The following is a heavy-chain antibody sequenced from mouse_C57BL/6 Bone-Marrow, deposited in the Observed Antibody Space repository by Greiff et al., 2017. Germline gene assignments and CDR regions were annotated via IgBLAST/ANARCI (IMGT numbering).Heavy chain of an antibody. CDR3: ARAVVANYYAMDY. CDR1: GYTFTDYY. CDR2: INPNNGGT. D-gene: IGHD1-1*01. V-gene: IGHV1-26*01. Sequence: VQLQQSVPELVKPGASVKISCKASGYTFTDYYMNWVKQSHGKSLEWIGDINPNNGGTSYNQKFKGKATLTVDKSSSTAYMELRSLTSEDSAVYYCARAVVANYYAMDYWGQGTSVTVSS. J-gene: IGHJ4*01.